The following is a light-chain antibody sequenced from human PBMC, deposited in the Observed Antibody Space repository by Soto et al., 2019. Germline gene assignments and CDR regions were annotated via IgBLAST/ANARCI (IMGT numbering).Light chain of an antibody. CDR3: QQYGSSPRT. CDR1: QSVSSSY. CDR2: GAS. Sequence: IVLAQSPGTLSLSPGERATLSCSASQSVSSSYLAWYRQKPGQAPRLLIYGASSRATGIPDRFSGSGSGTDFTLTISRLEPEDFAVYYCQQYGSSPRTFGQGTKVDIK. J-gene: IGKJ1*01. V-gene: IGKV3-20*01.